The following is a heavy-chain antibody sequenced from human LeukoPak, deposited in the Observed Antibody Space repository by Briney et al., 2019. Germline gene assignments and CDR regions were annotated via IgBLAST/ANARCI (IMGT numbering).Heavy chain of an antibody. D-gene: IGHD3-10*01. CDR1: GFTFSSYW. Sequence: GGSLRLSCAASGFTFSSYWMHWVRQAPGKGLVWVSRINSDGSSTSYADSVKGRFTISRDNAKNTLYLQMNSLRAEDTAVYYCAKVRKWFRNPEYFYYLGQGTPVT. CDR3: AKVRKWFRNPEYFYY. V-gene: IGHV3-74*01. J-gene: IGHJ4*01. CDR2: INSDGSST.